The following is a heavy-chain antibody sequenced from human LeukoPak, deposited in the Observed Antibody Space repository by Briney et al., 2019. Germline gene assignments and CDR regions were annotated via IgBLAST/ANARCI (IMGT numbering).Heavy chain of an antibody. CDR3: ARVPRGGDRFDP. D-gene: IGHD3-16*01. Sequence: SETLSLTCTVSGGSISSYYWSWIRQPPGKGLEWIGYIYYSGSTNYNPSLKSRVTISVDTSKNQFSLKLSSVTAADTAVYYCARVPRGGDRFDPWGQGTLVTVSS. J-gene: IGHJ5*02. CDR1: GGSISSYY. V-gene: IGHV4-59*01. CDR2: IYYSGST.